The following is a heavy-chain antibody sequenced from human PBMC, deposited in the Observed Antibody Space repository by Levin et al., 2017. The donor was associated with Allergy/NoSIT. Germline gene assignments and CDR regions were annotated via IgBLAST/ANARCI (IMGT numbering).Heavy chain of an antibody. CDR3: ARDLCEWYGMDV. CDR2: INSDGSST. Sequence: GGSLRLSCAASGFTFSSYWMHWVRQAPGKGLVWVSRINSDGSSTSYADSVKGRFTISRDNATNTLYLQMNSLRAADTAVYYCARDLCEWYGMDVWGQGTTVTVSS. J-gene: IGHJ6*02. CDR1: GFTFSSYW. D-gene: IGHD3-3*01. V-gene: IGHV3-74*01.